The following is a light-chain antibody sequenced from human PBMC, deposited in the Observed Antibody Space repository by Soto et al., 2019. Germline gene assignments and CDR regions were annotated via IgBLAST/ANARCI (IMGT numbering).Light chain of an antibody. CDR2: SNN. CDR3: AAWDDSRNSFYV. Sequence: QSVLTQPPSASGTPGQRVTISCSGSSSNIGSNTVNWYQQLPGTAPKLLIYSNNQRPSGVPVRFSGSKSGTSASLSISGLQSEDEAEYYCAAWDDSRNSFYVFGTGTKLTVL. J-gene: IGLJ1*01. V-gene: IGLV1-44*01. CDR1: SSNIGSNT.